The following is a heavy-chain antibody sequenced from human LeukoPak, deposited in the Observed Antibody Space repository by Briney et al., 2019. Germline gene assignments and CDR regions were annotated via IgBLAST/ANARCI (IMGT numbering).Heavy chain of an antibody. Sequence: GESLKISCKGSGYSFIGWVRQMPGKGREGRGIIYPGDSDTRYSPSFQGQVTISADKSISTAYLQWSSLKASDTAMYYCARPKQWLGPFDYWGQGTLVTVSS. CDR3: ARPKQWLGPFDY. J-gene: IGHJ4*02. V-gene: IGHV5-51*01. CDR2: IYPGDSDT. D-gene: IGHD6-19*01. CDR1: GYSF.